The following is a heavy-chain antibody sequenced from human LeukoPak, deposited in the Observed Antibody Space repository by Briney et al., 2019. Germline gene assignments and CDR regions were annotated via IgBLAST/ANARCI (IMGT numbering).Heavy chain of an antibody. CDR1: GFTFSTFW. V-gene: IGHV3-7*01. CDR2: INQDGSEK. J-gene: IGHJ4*02. CDR3: ARGGTFVSDY. D-gene: IGHD1-1*01. Sequence: PGGSLILSCAASGFTFSTFWMSWVRPAPGKGLEWVANINQDGSEKYYVDSMKGRFTVSRDNAKNSLYLQMDSLRAEDTAGYYCARGGTFVSDYWGQGTLVTVSS.